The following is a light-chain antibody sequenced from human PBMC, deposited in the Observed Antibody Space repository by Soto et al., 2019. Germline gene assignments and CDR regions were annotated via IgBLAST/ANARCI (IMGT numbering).Light chain of an antibody. CDR1: RSNMGINY. CDR2: DNN. V-gene: IGLV1-51*01. J-gene: IGLJ3*02. Sequence: QSVLTQPPSVSAAPGQRVTISCSGSRSNMGINYVSWYQQLPGTAPKVLIYDNNKRPSGIPDRFSGSKSGTSATLGITGLQTGDDADYYCGTWDSSLSAGVFGGGTTLTVL. CDR3: GTWDSSLSAGV.